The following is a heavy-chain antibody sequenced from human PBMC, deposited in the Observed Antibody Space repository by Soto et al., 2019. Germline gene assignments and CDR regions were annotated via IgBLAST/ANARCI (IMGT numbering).Heavy chain of an antibody. Sequence: SETLSLTCTVSGGSISSGGYYWSWIRQHPGKGLEWIGYIYYSGSTYYNPSLKSRVTISVDTSKYQFSLKLSSVTAADTAVYYCARSMTTGYYYYGMDVWGQGTTVTVSS. CDR1: GGSISSGGYY. CDR3: ARSMTTGYYYYGMDV. J-gene: IGHJ6*02. CDR2: IYYSGST. V-gene: IGHV4-31*03. D-gene: IGHD4-4*01.